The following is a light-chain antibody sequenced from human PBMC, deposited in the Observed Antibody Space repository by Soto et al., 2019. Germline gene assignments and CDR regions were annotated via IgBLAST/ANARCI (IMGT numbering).Light chain of an antibody. CDR2: GAS. CDR3: QQTYSAPLT. V-gene: IGKV3-15*01. J-gene: IGKJ4*01. CDR1: QSVSSN. Sequence: EIVMTQSPATLSVSPGERATLSCRASQSVSSNLAWYQQKPGQAPRLLIYGASTRATGIPARFSGSGSGTEFTLTTSGLQPEDFATYYCQQTYSAPLTFGGGTKVDIK.